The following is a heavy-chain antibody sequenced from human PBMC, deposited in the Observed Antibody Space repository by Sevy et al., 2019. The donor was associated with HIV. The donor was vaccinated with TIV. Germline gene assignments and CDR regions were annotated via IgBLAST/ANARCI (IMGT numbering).Heavy chain of an antibody. V-gene: IGHV3-30-3*01. J-gene: IGHJ5*02. D-gene: IGHD4-17*01. CDR1: GVTFSSYA. Sequence: WGSLRLSCAASGVTFSSYAMHWVRQAPGKGLEWVAVISYDGSNKYYADSVKGRFTISRDNSKKTVYLQMNSLRVEDTAVYYCARDQHDYAGNIRTGWFDPWGQGALVTVSS. CDR3: ARDQHDYAGNIRTGWFDP. CDR2: ISYDGSNK.